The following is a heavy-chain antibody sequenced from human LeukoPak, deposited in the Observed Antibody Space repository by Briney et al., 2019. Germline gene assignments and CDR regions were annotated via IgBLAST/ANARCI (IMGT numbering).Heavy chain of an antibody. Sequence: PSETLSLTCIVSGGSISGYYWSWIRQPPGKGLEWIGSIYYSGSTDYNPSLKSRVIISVDTSKNQFSLSLISVTAADTAVYYCARLSDYFGPNFDYWGQGTLVTVSS. V-gene: IGHV4-59*01. CDR3: ARLSDYFGPNFDY. CDR1: GGSISGYY. J-gene: IGHJ4*02. D-gene: IGHD4-17*01. CDR2: IYYSGST.